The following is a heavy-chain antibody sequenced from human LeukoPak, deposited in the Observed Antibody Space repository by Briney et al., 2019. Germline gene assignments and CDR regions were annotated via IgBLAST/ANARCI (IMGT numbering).Heavy chain of an antibody. CDR3: ARDYSYCSSPSCYLDY. J-gene: IGHJ4*02. D-gene: IGHD2-2*01. CDR2: MSYDGRDK. V-gene: IGHV3-30*04. CDR1: GFTFSRFT. Sequence: PGGPLRLSCAASGFTFSRFTMHWVRQGPGRGLEWVAIMSYDGRDKFYADSVKGRFTISRDNSKNTLYLQMNSLRSEDTALYYCARDYSYCSSPSCYLDYWGQGTLVTVSS.